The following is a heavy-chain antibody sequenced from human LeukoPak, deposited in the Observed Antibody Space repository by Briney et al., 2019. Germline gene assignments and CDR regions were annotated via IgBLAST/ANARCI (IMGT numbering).Heavy chain of an antibody. Sequence: ASVKVSCKVSGYSFTSNYIHWVRQAPGQGLEWMGMIYPRDGSTSYAQGFQDRVTVTRDTSTSTVHMELSGLRSEDTAVYYCARDQEGFDYWGQGTLVTVSS. V-gene: IGHV1-46*01. CDR3: ARDQEGFDY. CDR1: GYSFTSNY. J-gene: IGHJ4*02. CDR2: IYPRDGST.